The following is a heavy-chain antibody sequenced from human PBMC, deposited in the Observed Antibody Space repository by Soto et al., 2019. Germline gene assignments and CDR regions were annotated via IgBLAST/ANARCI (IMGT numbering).Heavy chain of an antibody. J-gene: IGHJ3*02. Sequence: PWWSLRLSCAASGFTFSRYAMSWFRQAPGKGLEWVSAISGSGGSTYYADSVKGRFTISRDNSKNTLYLQMNSLRAEDTAVYYCAKDRAVRPPGDAFDIWGQGTMVTVSS. CDR3: AKDRAVRPPGDAFDI. CDR1: GFTFSRYA. CDR2: ISGSGGST. D-gene: IGHD3-10*01. V-gene: IGHV3-23*01.